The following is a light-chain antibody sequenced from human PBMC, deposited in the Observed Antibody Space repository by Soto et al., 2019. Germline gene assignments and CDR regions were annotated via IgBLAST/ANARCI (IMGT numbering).Light chain of an antibody. J-gene: IGKJ5*01. CDR3: QQNSSIPIT. V-gene: IGKV1-39*01. CDR2: AAS. CDR1: QSISTS. Sequence: DIQMTLSPPALSASVGDRVTITCRASQSISTSLNWYRQKPGKAPDLMIYAASNLQSGVPSRFRGGGSGTDFTLTITGLQPEDFATYYSQQNSSIPITFGQGTRLEIK.